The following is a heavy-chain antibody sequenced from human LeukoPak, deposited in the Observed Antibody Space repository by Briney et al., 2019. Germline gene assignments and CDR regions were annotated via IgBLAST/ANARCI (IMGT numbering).Heavy chain of an antibody. V-gene: IGHV4-61*02. J-gene: IGHJ3*02. CDR1: GDSISSGDYY. D-gene: IGHD2-2*01. Sequence: SETLSLTCTVSGDSISSGDYYWSWIRQPAGKGLEWIGRISSSGSTNYNPSLKSRVTISVDTSKNQFSLKLSSVTAADTALYFCARIPTNAVPAAHNGFDIWGQGTMVTVSS. CDR3: ARIPTNAVPAAHNGFDI. CDR2: ISSSGST.